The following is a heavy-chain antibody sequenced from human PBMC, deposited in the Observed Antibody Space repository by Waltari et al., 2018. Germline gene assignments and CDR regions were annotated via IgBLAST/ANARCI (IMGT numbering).Heavy chain of an antibody. CDR2: SYHTGST. Sequence: QVQLQESGSGLVKPSQTLSLTCAVSGGSISSGGYSWSWIRQPPGKGLEWIGYSYHTGSTYYNPSLKGRLTLLVDRAKNQFSLRLTSVTAADTALYYCARGYGSGSYYKFDNWGQGTLVTVSS. D-gene: IGHD3-10*01. CDR1: GGSISSGGYS. V-gene: IGHV4-30-2*01. J-gene: IGHJ4*02. CDR3: ARGYGSGSYYKFDN.